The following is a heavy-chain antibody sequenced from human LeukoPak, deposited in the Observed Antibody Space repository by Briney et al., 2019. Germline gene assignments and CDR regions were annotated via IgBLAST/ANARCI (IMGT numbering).Heavy chain of an antibody. D-gene: IGHD3/OR15-3a*01. CDR1: GFTFSSYW. CDR3: ARDMQGDWCPGY. Sequence: GGSLRLSCAASGFTFSSYWMTWVRQAPGKGLEWVGNIKQDGSEKYYVDSVKGRFTISRDSAKNSLYLQMNSLRAEDTAVYYCARDMQGDWCPGYWGQGTLVTVSS. V-gene: IGHV3-7*01. J-gene: IGHJ4*02. CDR2: IKQDGSEK.